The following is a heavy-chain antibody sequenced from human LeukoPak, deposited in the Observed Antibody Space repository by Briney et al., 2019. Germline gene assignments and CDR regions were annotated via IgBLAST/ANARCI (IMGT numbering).Heavy chain of an antibody. CDR1: GYTFTSYG. V-gene: IGHV1-18*01. CDR2: ISAYTGNT. Sequence: GASVKVSCKASGYTFTSYGISWVRQAPGEGLEWMGWISAYTGNTNYAQKLQGRVTMTTDTSTSTAYMELRSLRSDDTAVYYCARNPMTTVIDIAWFDPWGQGTLVTVSS. J-gene: IGHJ5*02. CDR3: ARNPMTTVIDIAWFDP. D-gene: IGHD4-17*01.